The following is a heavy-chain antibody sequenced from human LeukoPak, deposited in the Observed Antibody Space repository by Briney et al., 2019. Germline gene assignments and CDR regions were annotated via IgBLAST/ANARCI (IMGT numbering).Heavy chain of an antibody. J-gene: IGHJ4*02. D-gene: IGHD6-13*01. CDR3: AKDHSSTWYIDY. Sequence: GGSLRLSCAASGFTFSRFGMSWVRQAPGKGPEWVSAITESGGSTYYADSVNGRFSISRDNSKNTLYLQMNSLRAEDTAVYYCAKDHSSTWYIDYWGQGTLVTVSS. CDR1: GFTFSRFG. CDR2: ITESGGST. V-gene: IGHV3-23*01.